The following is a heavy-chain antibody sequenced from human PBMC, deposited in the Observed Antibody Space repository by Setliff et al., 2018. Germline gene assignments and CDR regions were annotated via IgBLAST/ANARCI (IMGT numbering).Heavy chain of an antibody. D-gene: IGHD3-22*01. CDR1: GGSISSGSYY. J-gene: IGHJ4*02. V-gene: IGHV4-61*02. CDR3: ARGAGWCCDSSGYYYDY. CDR2: IYTSGST. Sequence: PSETLSLTCTVSGGSISSGSYYWSWIRQPAGKGLEWIRRIYTSGSTNYNPSLKSRVTISVDTSKNQFSLKLSSVTAADTAVYYCARGAGWCCDSSGYYYDYWGQGTLVTVSS.